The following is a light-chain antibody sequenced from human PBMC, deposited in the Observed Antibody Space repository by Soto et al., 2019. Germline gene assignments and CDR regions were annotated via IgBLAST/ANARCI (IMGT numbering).Light chain of an antibody. CDR3: QQRSKWPVT. CDR2: DAS. J-gene: IGKJ3*01. CDR1: QSIGST. Sequence: EIVLTQSPDTLSLSPGERAIFSCRTSQSIGSTLAWSQHKPGQAPRLLIYDASKRATGIPARFSGSGSGTDFTLTISSLEPEDFAVYFCQQRSKWPVTFGPGTTVDIK. V-gene: IGKV3-11*01.